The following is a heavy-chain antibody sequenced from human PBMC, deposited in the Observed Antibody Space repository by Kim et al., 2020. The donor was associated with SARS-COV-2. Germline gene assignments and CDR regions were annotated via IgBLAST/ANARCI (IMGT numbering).Heavy chain of an antibody. D-gene: IGHD3-10*01. J-gene: IGHJ5*02. V-gene: IGHV5-51*01. CDR1: GHSFTTYW. CDR3: ARGANDYYYGSGSPGWFDP. Sequence: GESLKISCKGSGHSFTTYWIAWVRQMPGKGLEWMGIIYPGDSDTRYSPSFQGQVTISADKSISTAYLQWSYLKASDTAMYYCARGANDYYYGSGSPGWFDPWGQGTLVTVSS. CDR2: IYPGDSDT.